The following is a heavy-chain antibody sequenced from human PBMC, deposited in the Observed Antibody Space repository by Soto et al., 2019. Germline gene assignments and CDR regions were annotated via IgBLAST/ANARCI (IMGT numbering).Heavy chain of an antibody. CDR1: GFTFISYW. J-gene: IGHJ4*02. Sequence: EVQLVESGGGLVQPGGSLRLSCAASGFTFISYWMSWVRQAPGKGLEWVANIKQDGSEKYYVDSVKGRFTISRDNAKNSLYLQMHRLRAEDTAVYYCARAPEYSYGYYFDYWGQGPLVTVSS. D-gene: IGHD5-18*01. CDR3: ARAPEYSYGYYFDY. V-gene: IGHV3-7*01. CDR2: IKQDGSEK.